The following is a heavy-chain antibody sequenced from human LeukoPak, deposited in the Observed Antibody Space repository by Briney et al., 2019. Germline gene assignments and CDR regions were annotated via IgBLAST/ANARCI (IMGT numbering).Heavy chain of an antibody. J-gene: IGHJ3*02. CDR1: GGTFSSYA. D-gene: IGHD4-17*01. CDR3: ARAQSDYGDYNYAFDI. CDR2: IIPILGIA. Sequence: PEASVKVSCKASGGTFSSYAISWMRQAPGQGLEWMGRIIPILGIANYARKFQGRVTITADKSTSTAYMELSSLRSEDTAVYYCARAQSDYGDYNYAFDIWGQGTMVTVSS. V-gene: IGHV1-69*04.